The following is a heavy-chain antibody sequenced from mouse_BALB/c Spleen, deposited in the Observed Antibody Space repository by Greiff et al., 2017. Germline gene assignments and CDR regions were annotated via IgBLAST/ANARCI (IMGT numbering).Heavy chain of an antibody. CDR1: GFNIKDTY. D-gene: IGHD1-1*01. Sequence: EVQGVESGAELVKPGASVKLSCTASGFNIKDTYMHWVKQRPEQGLEWIGRIDPANGNTKYDPKFQGKATITADTSSNTAYLQLSSLTSEDTAVYYCAYYYGSSAWFAYWGQGTLVTVSA. CDR2: IDPANGNT. J-gene: IGHJ3*01. CDR3: AYYYGSSAWFAY. V-gene: IGHV14-3*02.